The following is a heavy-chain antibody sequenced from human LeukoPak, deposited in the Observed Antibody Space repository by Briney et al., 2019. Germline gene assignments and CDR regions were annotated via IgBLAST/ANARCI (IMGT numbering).Heavy chain of an antibody. CDR1: GGSISSYH. J-gene: IGHJ2*01. CDR2: IYYSEST. V-gene: IGHV4-59*01. CDR3: ARDAGYWYFDL. Sequence: SETLSLTCTVSGGSISSYHWSCMRQPPGKGLVWIGYIYYSESTNYNPSLKSRVTISVDTSKNQLSLKLSSVTAADTAVYYCARDAGYWYFDLWGRGTLVTVSS. D-gene: IGHD3-22*01.